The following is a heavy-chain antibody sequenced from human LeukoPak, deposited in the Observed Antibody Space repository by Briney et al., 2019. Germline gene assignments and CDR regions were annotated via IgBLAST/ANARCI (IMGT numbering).Heavy chain of an antibody. CDR2: FDPEDGET. J-gene: IGHJ4*02. V-gene: IGHV1-24*01. CDR3: ATWRARVLRFLEWSYFDY. Sequence: AASVKVSCKVSGYTLTELSMHWVRQAPGKGLEWMGGFDPEDGETIYAQKFQGRVTMTEDTSTDTAYMELSSLRSEDTAVYYCATWRARVLRFLEWSYFDYWGQGTLVTVSS. D-gene: IGHD3-3*01. CDR1: GYTLTELS.